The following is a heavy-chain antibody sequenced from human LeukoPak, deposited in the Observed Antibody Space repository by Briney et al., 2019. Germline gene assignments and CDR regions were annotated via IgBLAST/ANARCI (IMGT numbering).Heavy chain of an antibody. J-gene: IGHJ4*02. CDR1: GFTVSSNY. CDR2: VYSGGST. V-gene: IGHV3-66*01. D-gene: IGHD1-26*01. Sequence: GGSLRLSCAASGFTVSSNYMSWVRQAPGKGLEWVSVVYSGGSTFYADSVKGRFTISRDNSKNTLYLQVNSLRVEDTAVYYRAREGRGSYYFDYWGQGTLVTVSS. CDR3: AREGRGSYYFDY.